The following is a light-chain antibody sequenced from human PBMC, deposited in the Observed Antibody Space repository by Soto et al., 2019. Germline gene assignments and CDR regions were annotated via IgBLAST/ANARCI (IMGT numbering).Light chain of an antibody. J-gene: IGKJ5*01. Sequence: IVMTQSPDSLAVSLGERATINCKSSQSILYSSSNKNNLAWYQQKPGQPPRLLIYWASARESGVPDRFSGSGSGTDFTLTISSLQAEDGAVYYCQQYYATPITFGQGTRLEIK. CDR1: QSILYSSSNKNN. CDR3: QQYYATPIT. V-gene: IGKV4-1*01. CDR2: WAS.